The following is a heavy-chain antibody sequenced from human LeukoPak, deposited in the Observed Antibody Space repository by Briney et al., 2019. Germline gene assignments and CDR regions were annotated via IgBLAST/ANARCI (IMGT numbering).Heavy chain of an antibody. CDR3: ARDYGGKRYYYYGMDV. J-gene: IGHJ6*02. Sequence: NPSETLSLTCAVYGGSFSGYYWSWIRQPPGKGLEWIGEINHSGSTNYNPSLKSRVTISVDTSKNQFSLKLSSVTAADTAVYYCARDYGGKRYYYYGMDVWGQGTTVTVSS. CDR2: INHSGST. V-gene: IGHV4-34*01. CDR1: GGSFSGYY. D-gene: IGHD4-23*01.